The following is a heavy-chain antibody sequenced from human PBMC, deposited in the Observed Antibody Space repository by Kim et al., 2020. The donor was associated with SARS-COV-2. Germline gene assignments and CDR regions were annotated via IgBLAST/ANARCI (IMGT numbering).Heavy chain of an antibody. CDR1: GFTFSDYN. CDR3: ARDKGVAGAPPYYFDS. Sequence: GGSLRLSCEASGFTFSDYNMNWVRQAPGKGLEWVACISSGSSYKWYGDSMKGRFTVSRDNAKNSLYLEMHSLRGEDTAVYYCARDKGVAGAPPYYFDSWGQGRLVTVSS. CDR2: ISSGSSYK. V-gene: IGHV3-21*06. D-gene: IGHD6-19*01. J-gene: IGHJ4*02.